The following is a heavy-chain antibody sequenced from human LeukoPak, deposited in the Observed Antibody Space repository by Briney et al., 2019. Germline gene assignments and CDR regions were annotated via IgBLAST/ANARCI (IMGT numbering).Heavy chain of an antibody. J-gene: IGHJ5*02. CDR1: GGSFSGYY. Sequence: SETLSLTCAVYGGSFSGYYWSWIRQPPGKGLEWIGEINHSGSTNYNPSLKSRVTISVDTPKNQFSLKLSPVTAADTAVYYCARGPAAVAPWGQGTLVTVSS. CDR2: INHSGST. CDR3: ARGPAAVAP. V-gene: IGHV4-34*01. D-gene: IGHD6-19*01.